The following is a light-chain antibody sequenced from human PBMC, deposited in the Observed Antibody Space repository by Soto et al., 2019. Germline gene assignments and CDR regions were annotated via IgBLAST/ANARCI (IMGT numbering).Light chain of an antibody. CDR1: QGISHF. J-gene: IGKJ1*01. V-gene: IGKV1-27*01. Sequence: DIQMTQSPSSLSASVGDRVTITCRASQGISHFLAWYQQKPGKVPKLLIYAASILQSGVPPRFSGSGSGTDFTLTINSLQPEDVATYYCQKYNTVPRTFGQGTKVE. CDR3: QKYNTVPRT. CDR2: AAS.